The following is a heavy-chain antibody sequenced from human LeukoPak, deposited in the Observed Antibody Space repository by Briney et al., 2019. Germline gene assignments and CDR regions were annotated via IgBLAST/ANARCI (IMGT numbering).Heavy chain of an antibody. CDR1: GGSVSSVSYY. CDR3: AKDRVVVVPAAIFDY. CDR2: IHYSGST. D-gene: IGHD2-2*02. Sequence: SETLSLTCTVSGGSVSSVSYYWTWIRQPPGKGLEWIGNIHYSGSTNYNPSLKSRVTISVDTSKNQFSLKLTSLTAADTAVYYCAKDRVVVVPAAIFDYWGQGTLVTVSS. J-gene: IGHJ4*02. V-gene: IGHV4-61*01.